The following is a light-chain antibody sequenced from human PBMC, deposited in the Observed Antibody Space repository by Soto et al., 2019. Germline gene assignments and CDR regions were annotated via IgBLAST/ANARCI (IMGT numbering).Light chain of an antibody. CDR3: QQYNHRPLT. Sequence: EVVTTQSPATLSVSPGERATLSCRASQGLGTNLAWYQQKPGQAPRLLIYAASTRATGVPGRFSGSGSGTEFTLTISSLQSEDFAVYYRQQYNHRPLTFGGGTKVDIK. CDR1: QGLGTN. CDR2: AAS. J-gene: IGKJ4*01. V-gene: IGKV3-15*01.